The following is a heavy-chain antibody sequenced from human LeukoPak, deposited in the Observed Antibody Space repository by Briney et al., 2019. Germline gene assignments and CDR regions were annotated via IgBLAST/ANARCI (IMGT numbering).Heavy chain of an antibody. J-gene: IGHJ4*02. V-gene: IGHV3-49*03. CDR2: IRGKAYGGTT. CDR1: GFTFGDYA. D-gene: IGHD6-25*01. CDR3: TRATFSSGCPKPEY. Sequence: GGSLRLSCTASGFTFGDYAMSWFRQAPGKGLEWVGFIRGKAYGGTTEYAASVKGRFTISRDDSKSIAYLQMNSLKTEDTAVYYGTRATFSSGCPKPEYWGQGTLVTVSS.